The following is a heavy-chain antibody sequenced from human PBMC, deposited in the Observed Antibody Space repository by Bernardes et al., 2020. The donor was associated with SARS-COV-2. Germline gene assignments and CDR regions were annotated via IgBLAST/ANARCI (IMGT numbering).Heavy chain of an antibody. D-gene: IGHD3-10*01. V-gene: IGHV4-39*01. J-gene: IGHJ4*02. CDR3: ASLYGSGSY. CDR1: GGSISSSRYY. CDR2: IYYSGST. Sequence: SEPLSLTCTVSGGSISSSRYYWGWRRQPPGKGLEWIGSIYYSGSTYYNPSLKSRVTISVDTSKNQFSLKLSSVTAADTAVYYCASLYGSGSYWGQGTLVTVSS.